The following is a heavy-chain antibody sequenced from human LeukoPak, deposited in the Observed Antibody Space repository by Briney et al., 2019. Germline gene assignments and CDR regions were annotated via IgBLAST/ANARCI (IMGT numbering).Heavy chain of an antibody. CDR1: GFTFTSYA. D-gene: IGHD1-26*01. CDR2: ISGSGGST. J-gene: IGHJ4*02. Sequence: GGSLRLSCAASGFTFTSYAMNWVRQAPGKGLEWVSGISGSGGSTYYADSVKGRFSISRDNSKNTLYLQLNRLRVEDTAEYYCAKAHGGSYHSGIDWGQGTLVIVSS. CDR3: AKAHGGSYHSGID. V-gene: IGHV3-23*01.